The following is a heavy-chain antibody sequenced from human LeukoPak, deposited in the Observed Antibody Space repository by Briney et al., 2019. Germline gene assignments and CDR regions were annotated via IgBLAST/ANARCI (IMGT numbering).Heavy chain of an antibody. CDR3: ARVGGFDYDSSGYYL. J-gene: IGHJ4*02. V-gene: IGHV1-8*01. CDR2: MNPNSGNT. CDR1: GYTFTSYD. Sequence: ASVKVSCKASGYTFTSYDINWVRQATGQGLEWMGWMNPNSGNTGYAQKFQGRVTMTRNTSISTAYTELSSLRSEDAAVYYCARVGGFDYDSSGYYLWGQGTLVTVSS. D-gene: IGHD3-22*01.